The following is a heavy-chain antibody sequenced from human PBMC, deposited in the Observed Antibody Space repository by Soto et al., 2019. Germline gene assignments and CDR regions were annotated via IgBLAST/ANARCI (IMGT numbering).Heavy chain of an antibody. CDR1: GGTFSSYA. Sequence: SVKVSCKASGGTFSSYAISWVRQAPGQGLEWMGGIIPIFGTANYAQKFQGRVTITADESTSTAYMELSSLRSEDTAVYYCAREFGSGYPYEVFDTGAKGTRVPVSS. V-gene: IGHV1-69*13. J-gene: IGHJ3*02. D-gene: IGHD3-22*01. CDR2: IIPIFGTA. CDR3: AREFGSGYPYEVFDT.